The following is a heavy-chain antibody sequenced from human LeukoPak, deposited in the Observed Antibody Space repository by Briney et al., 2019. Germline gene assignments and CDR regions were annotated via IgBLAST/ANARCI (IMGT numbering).Heavy chain of an antibody. D-gene: IGHD3-10*01. V-gene: IGHV1-18*01. CDR1: GYTFTSYG. Sequence: VASVKVSCKASGYTFTSYGISWVRQAPGQGLEWMGWISPYNGNTNYAQKLQGRVTMTTDTSTSTAYMELRSLRSDDTAVYYCARTRYYGSGSYIDYWGQGTLVTVSS. CDR2: ISPYNGNT. CDR3: ARTRYYGSGSYIDY. J-gene: IGHJ4*02.